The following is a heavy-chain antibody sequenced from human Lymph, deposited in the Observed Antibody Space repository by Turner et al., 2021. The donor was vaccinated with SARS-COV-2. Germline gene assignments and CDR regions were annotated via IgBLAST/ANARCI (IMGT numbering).Heavy chain of an antibody. J-gene: IGHJ3*02. CDR2: IYIGGTT. Sequence: EVQLVEAGGGLIQPGGSLRLSCAASGFTVSSNYMSWVRQAPGKGLEWVSVIYIGGTTYYADSVKGRFTISRDNSKNTLYLQMNSLGAEDTAVYYGARDLGPLAFDIWGQGTMVTVSS. CDR3: ARDLGPLAFDI. CDR1: GFTVSSNY. V-gene: IGHV3-53*01.